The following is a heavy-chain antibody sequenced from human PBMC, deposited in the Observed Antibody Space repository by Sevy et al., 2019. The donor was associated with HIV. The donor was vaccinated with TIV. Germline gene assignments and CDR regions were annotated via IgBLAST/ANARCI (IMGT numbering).Heavy chain of an antibody. CDR2: IWDGGSDI. J-gene: IGHJ4*02. Sequence: GGSLRLSCAASGFTFSSYVMHWVRQAPGKGLEWVALIWDGGSDIYYADSVKGRFTISRDNSKNMSYLQMNSLRPEDTAVYYWASDLVGATSDWGQGTLVTVSS. CDR1: GFTFSSYV. D-gene: IGHD1-26*01. CDR3: ASDLVGATSD. V-gene: IGHV3-30*04.